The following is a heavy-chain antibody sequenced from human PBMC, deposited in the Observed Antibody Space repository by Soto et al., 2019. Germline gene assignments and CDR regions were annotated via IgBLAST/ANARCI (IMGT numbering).Heavy chain of an antibody. CDR1: GFTFSSYG. J-gene: IGHJ6*02. CDR3: AKDLSDSRPYYDFWSGYSGEYYYYGMDV. CDR2: ISYDGSNK. D-gene: IGHD3-3*01. V-gene: IGHV3-30*18. Sequence: GGSLRLSCAASGFTFSSYGMHWVRQAPGKGLEWVAVISYDGSNKYYADSVKGRFTISRDNSKNTLYLQMNSLRAEDTAVYYCAKDLSDSRPYYDFWSGYSGEYYYYGMDVWGQGTTVTVSS.